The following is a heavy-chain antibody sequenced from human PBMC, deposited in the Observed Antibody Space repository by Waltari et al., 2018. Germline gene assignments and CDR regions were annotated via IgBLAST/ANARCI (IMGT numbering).Heavy chain of an antibody. Sequence: QVQLVQSGAEVKTPGASVKVSCKTFGYTFINYGISWVRQAPGQGLEWMGWISTDNGNTNYAQRFLGRVTLTTDTLATTAYMEVRSLRFDDTAVYYCVRGPYYFDRTGNSGRVYYFDYWGQGTLVTVSS. J-gene: IGHJ4*02. CDR2: ISTDNGNT. CDR1: GYTFINYG. D-gene: IGHD3-22*01. V-gene: IGHV1-18*01. CDR3: VRGPYYFDRTGNSGRVYYFDY.